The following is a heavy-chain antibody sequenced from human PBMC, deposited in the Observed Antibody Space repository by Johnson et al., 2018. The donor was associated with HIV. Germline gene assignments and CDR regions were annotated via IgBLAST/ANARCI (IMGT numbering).Heavy chain of an antibody. D-gene: IGHD6-6*01. CDR1: VFTVSSNY. CDR2: LYSGGST. CDR3: ARAGSSSDDAFDI. V-gene: IGHV3-66*01. Sequence: VQLVESGGGLVQPGGSLRLSCAASVFTVSSNYMSWVRQAPGKGLEWVSVLYSGGSTYYADSVKGRFTISRDNSKNTLYLQMNSLRAEDTAVYYCARAGSSSDDAFDIWGQGTMVTVSS. J-gene: IGHJ3*02.